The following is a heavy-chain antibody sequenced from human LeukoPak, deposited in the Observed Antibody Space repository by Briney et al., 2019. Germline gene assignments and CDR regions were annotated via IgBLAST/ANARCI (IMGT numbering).Heavy chain of an antibody. J-gene: IGHJ5*02. Sequence: PSETLSLTCAVSGYSISSGYYWGWIRQPPGKGVEWIGSIYHSGSTYYNPSLKSRVTISVDTSKNQFSLKLSSVTAADTAVYYCARVTKNWFDPWGQGTLVTVSS. V-gene: IGHV4-38-2*01. CDR2: IYHSGST. CDR3: ARVTKNWFDP. D-gene: IGHD4-11*01. CDR1: GYSISSGYY.